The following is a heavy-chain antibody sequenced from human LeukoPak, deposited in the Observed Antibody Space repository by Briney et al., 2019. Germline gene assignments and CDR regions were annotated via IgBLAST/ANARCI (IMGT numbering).Heavy chain of an antibody. Sequence: SETLSLTCAVYGGSFSGYYWSWLRQPPGKGLEWIGEINHSGSTNYNPSLKSRVTISVDTSKNQFSLKLSSVTAADTAVYYCARGWAQKYQLLGHTPRYFDYWGQGTLVTVSS. J-gene: IGHJ4*02. V-gene: IGHV4-34*01. CDR1: GGSFSGYY. D-gene: IGHD2-2*01. CDR3: ARGWAQKYQLLGHTPRYFDY. CDR2: INHSGST.